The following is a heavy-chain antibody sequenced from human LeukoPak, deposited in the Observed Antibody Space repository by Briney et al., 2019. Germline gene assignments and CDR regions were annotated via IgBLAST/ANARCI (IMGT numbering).Heavy chain of an antibody. D-gene: IGHD6-19*01. V-gene: IGHV3-33*01. CDR2: MWYDGSNK. J-gene: IGHJ5*02. CDR3: ARQIAVPGTDVFDH. Sequence: PGRSQRSCCAASGFTFSSYVMHWVRQAPGKGLEWVAVMWYDGSNKYYADSVKGRFTISRDNSKNTLYLQMNSLRADDTAVYYCARQIAVPGTDVFDHWGQGTLLTVSS. CDR1: GFTFSSYV.